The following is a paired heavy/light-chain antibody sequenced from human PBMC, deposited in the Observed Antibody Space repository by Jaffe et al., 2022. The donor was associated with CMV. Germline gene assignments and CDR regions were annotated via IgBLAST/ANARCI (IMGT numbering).Heavy chain of an antibody. V-gene: IGHV2-70*15. CDR2: IDWDDDK. D-gene: IGHD3-22*01. CDR3: ARIRYYYDSSGYPVFDY. J-gene: IGHJ4*02. Sequence: QVTLRESGPALVKPTQTLTLTCTFSGFSLSTSGMCVSWIRQPPGKALEWLARIDWDDDKYYSTSLKTRLTISKDTSKNQVVLTMTNMDPVDTATYYCARIRYYYDSSGYPVFDYWGQGTLVTVSS. CDR1: GFSLSTSGMC.
Light chain of an antibody. CDR3: NSRDGGV. V-gene: IGLV3-19*01. J-gene: IGLJ3*02. Sequence: SSELTQDPAVSVALGQTVRITCQGDSLRSYYASWYQQKPGQAPVLVIYGKNNRPSGIPDRFSGSSSGNTASLTITGAQAEDEADYYCNSRDGGVFGGGTKLTVL. CDR1: SLRSYY. CDR2: GKN.